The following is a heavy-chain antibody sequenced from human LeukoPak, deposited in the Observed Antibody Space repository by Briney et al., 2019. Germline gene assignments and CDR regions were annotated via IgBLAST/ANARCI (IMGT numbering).Heavy chain of an antibody. CDR3: ARGHAGAARSPFDY. J-gene: IGHJ4*02. Sequence: VASVKVSCKASGYTFTSYGISWVRQAPGQGLGWMGWISAYNGNTNYAQKLQGRVTMTTDTSTSTAYMELRSLRSDDTAVYYCARGHAGAARSPFDYWGQGTLVTVSS. V-gene: IGHV1-18*01. CDR1: GYTFTSYG. CDR2: ISAYNGNT. D-gene: IGHD6-6*01.